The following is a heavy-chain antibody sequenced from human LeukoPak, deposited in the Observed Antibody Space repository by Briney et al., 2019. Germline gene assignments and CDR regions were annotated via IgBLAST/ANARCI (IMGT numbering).Heavy chain of an antibody. CDR2: INHSGST. Sequence: PSETLSLTCTVSGGSISSGGYYWSWIRQPPGKGLEWIGEINHSGSTNYNPSLKSRVTISVDTSKNQFSLKLSSVTAADTAVYYCAMSGWVLLREADDAFDIWGQGTMVTVSS. V-gene: IGHV4-39*07. D-gene: IGHD1-26*01. CDR3: AMSGWVLLREADDAFDI. CDR1: GGSISSGGYY. J-gene: IGHJ3*02.